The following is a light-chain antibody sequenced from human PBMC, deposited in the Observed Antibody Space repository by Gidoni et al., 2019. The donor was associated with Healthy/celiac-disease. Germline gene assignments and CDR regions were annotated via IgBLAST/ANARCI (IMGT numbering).Light chain of an antibody. V-gene: IGKV3-20*01. CDR1: QSVSSSY. CDR2: GAS. Sequence: EIVLMQSPGTLPLSPGERATLSCRASQSVSSSYLAWYQQKPGQAPRLLIYGASSRAPGIPDRFSGSGSGTDFTLTISRLEPEDFAVYYCQQYGSSPPITFGQGTRLEIK. CDR3: QQYGSSPPIT. J-gene: IGKJ5*01.